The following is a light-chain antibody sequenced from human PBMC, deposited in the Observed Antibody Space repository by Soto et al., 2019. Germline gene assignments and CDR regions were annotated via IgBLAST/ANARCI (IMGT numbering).Light chain of an antibody. CDR3: AAWDDSLNGARV. J-gene: IGLJ2*01. V-gene: IGLV1-44*01. Sequence: QSVLTQPPSASGTPGQRVTISCSGSSSNIGSNTVNWYQQLPGTAPKLLIYSNNQRPSGVPDRFSGSKSGTSASLAISGLHAEDEADYFCAAWDDSLNGARVFGGVTKVTVL. CDR1: SSNIGSNT. CDR2: SNN.